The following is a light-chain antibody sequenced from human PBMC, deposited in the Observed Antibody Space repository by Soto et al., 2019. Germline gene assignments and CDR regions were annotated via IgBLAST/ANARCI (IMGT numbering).Light chain of an antibody. J-gene: IGKJ1*01. Sequence: IQMTQSPSTLSAFVGDRVTITCRASQNIGRSLAWYQQKPGETPKVLVYDASSLKSGVPSRFSGSGSGTEFTLTISSLQPDDFATYYCQQYGSYWTFDQGTKVEIK. V-gene: IGKV1-5*01. CDR1: QNIGRS. CDR3: QQYGSYWT. CDR2: DAS.